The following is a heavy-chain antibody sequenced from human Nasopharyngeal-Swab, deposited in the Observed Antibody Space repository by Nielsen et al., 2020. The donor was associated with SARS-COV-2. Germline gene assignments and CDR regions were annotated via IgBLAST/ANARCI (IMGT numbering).Heavy chain of an antibody. V-gene: IGHV3-21*01. CDR2: ISSSSSYI. J-gene: IGHJ4*02. Sequence: GESLKISCAASGFTFSSYWMSWVRQAPGKGLEWVSSISSSSSYIYYADSVKGRFTISRDNAKNSLYLQMNSLRAEDTAVYYCARDSCSGGSCYSDFDYWGQGTLVTVSS. CDR1: GFTFSSYW. CDR3: ARDSCSGGSCYSDFDY. D-gene: IGHD2-15*01.